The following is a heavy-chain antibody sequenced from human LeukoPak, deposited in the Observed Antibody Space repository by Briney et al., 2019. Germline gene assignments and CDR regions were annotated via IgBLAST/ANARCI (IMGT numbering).Heavy chain of an antibody. CDR2: INPNSGAT. V-gene: IGHV1-2*02. CDR3: ARVKKLMPEFEF. Sequence: GASVKVSCKSSGYTFIKYYIHWVRQAPGQGLEWMGWINPNSGATKYAQKFQGRVSMTRDTSINTAYMDLTNLRSDDTAIFYCARVKKLMPEFEFWGQGTLVTVSS. CDR1: GYTFIKYY. J-gene: IGHJ4*02. D-gene: IGHD2-2*01.